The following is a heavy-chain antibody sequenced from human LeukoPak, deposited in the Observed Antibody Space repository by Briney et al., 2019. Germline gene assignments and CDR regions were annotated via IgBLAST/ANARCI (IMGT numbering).Heavy chain of an antibody. CDR1: GFTFDDYA. CDR3: ARAGYVDTALVTGAFDI. CDR2: IIWNGGST. Sequence: PGGSLGLSCAASGFTFDDYAMSWVRQAPGKGLEWVSGIIWNGGSTGYADSVKGRFTISRDNAKNSLYLQMNSLRAGDTALYFCARAGYVDTALVTGAFDIWGQGTMVTVSS. J-gene: IGHJ3*02. V-gene: IGHV3-20*04. D-gene: IGHD5-18*01.